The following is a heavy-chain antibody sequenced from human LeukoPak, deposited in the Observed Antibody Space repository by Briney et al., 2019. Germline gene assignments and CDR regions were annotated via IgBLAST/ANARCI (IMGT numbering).Heavy chain of an antibody. D-gene: IGHD2-15*01. V-gene: IGHV3-15*01. Sequence: GGSLRLSCAASGFTFSNAWRSWVRQAPGKGLEWVGRIKSKTDGGTTDYAAPVKGRFTISRDDSKNTLYLQMNSLKTEDTAVYYCNWYCSGGSCYSSFQHWGQGTLVTVSS. CDR3: NWYCSGGSCYSSFQH. CDR2: IKSKTDGGTT. J-gene: IGHJ1*01. CDR1: GFTFSNAW.